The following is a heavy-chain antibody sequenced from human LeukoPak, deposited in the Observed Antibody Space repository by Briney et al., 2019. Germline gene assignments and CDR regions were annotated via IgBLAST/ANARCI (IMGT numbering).Heavy chain of an antibody. CDR2: ISSSSSYI. J-gene: IGHJ4*02. D-gene: IGHD3-16*02. Sequence: GGSLRLSCAASGFTFSSYSMNWVRQAPGKGLEGVSSISSSSSYIYYADSVKGRFTISRDNFNNILRLQMDSLRVEDTAVYYCAKRAGSYRGFDYWGQGTLVTVSS. V-gene: IGHV3-21*04. CDR3: AKRAGSYRGFDY. CDR1: GFTFSSYS.